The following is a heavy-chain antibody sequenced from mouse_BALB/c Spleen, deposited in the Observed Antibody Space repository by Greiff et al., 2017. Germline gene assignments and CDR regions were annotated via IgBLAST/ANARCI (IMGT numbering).Heavy chain of an antibody. CDR2: ISYDGSN. V-gene: IGHV3-6*02. D-gene: IGHD4-1*01. CDR1: GYSITSGYY. J-gene: IGHJ2*01. Sequence: EVKLEESGPGLVKPSQSLSLTCSVTGYSITSGYYWNWIRQFPGNKLEWMGYISYDGSNNYNPSLKNRISITRDTSKNQFFLKLNSVTTEDTATYYCARSELGRDYFDYWGQGTTLTVSS. CDR3: ARSELGRDYFDY.